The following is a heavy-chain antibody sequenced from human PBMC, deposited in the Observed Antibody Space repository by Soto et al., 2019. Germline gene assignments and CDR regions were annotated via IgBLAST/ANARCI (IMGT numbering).Heavy chain of an antibody. J-gene: IGHJ4*02. CDR3: ARASEWELLDY. CDR1: GVSISSYY. CDR2: IYYSGST. Sequence: PSETLSLTCTVSGVSISSYYWSWIRQPPGKGLERIGYIYYSGSTNYNPSLKSRVTISVDTSKNQFSLKLSSVTAADTAVYYCARASEWELLDYWGQGTLVTVSS. V-gene: IGHV4-59*12. D-gene: IGHD1-26*01.